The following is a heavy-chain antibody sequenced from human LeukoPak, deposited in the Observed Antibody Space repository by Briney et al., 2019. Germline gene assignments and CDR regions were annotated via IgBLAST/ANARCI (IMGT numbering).Heavy chain of an antibody. D-gene: IGHD7-27*01. CDR2: TYYRSKWYN. CDR3: AKGHDNWGSFDY. J-gene: IGHJ4*02. V-gene: IGHV6-1*01. CDR1: GDSVSNNSAV. Sequence: SQTLSLTCAISGDSVSNNSAVWNWIRQSPSRGLEWLGRTYYRSKWYNDYGASVKSRITVNPDTSKNQFSLQLNSVTPEDTAVYYCAKGHDNWGSFDYWGQGTLVTVSS.